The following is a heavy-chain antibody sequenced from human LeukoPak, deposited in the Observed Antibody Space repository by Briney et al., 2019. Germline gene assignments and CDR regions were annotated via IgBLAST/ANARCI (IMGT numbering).Heavy chain of an antibody. CDR1: RYTFTSYY. CDR2: IIPIFGTA. V-gene: IGHV1-69*05. CDR3: ARDQPYSSGWYYFDY. Sequence: SVKVSCKAFRYTFTSYYMHWVRQAPGQGLEWMGRIIPIFGTANYAQKFQGRVTITTDESTSTAYMELSSLRSEDTAVYYCARDQPYSSGWYYFDYWGQGTLVTVSS. J-gene: IGHJ4*02. D-gene: IGHD6-19*01.